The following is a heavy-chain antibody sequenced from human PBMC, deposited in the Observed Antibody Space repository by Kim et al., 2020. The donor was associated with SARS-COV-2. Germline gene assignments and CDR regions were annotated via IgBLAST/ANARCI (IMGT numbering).Heavy chain of an antibody. CDR3: TRDRAIDY. Sequence: DEINIKYADSVNGRLTVSRDNSKNTLYLQMKSLRAEDTAIYYCTRDRAIDYWGQGTLVSVSS. J-gene: IGHJ4*02. V-gene: IGHV3-30*03. CDR2: DEINI.